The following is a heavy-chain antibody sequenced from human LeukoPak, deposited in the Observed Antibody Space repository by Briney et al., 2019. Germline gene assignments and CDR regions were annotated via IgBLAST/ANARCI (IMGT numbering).Heavy chain of an antibody. Sequence: GASVKVSCKASGYTFTGYYIHWVRQAPGQGLEWMGWINPNSGGTNYAQKFQGRVTMTRDTSISTAYMDLSRLRSDDTAVFYCARVGQWELDRFHDYWGQGTLVTVSS. J-gene: IGHJ4*02. CDR2: INPNSGGT. CDR3: ARVGQWELDRFHDY. CDR1: GYTFTGYY. V-gene: IGHV1-2*02. D-gene: IGHD1-26*01.